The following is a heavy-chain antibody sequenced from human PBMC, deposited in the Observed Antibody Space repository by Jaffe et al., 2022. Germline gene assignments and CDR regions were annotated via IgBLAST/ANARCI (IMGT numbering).Heavy chain of an antibody. CDR3: ARGPGWLLIWGADFNRYYFDY. V-gene: IGHV4-34*01. CDR2: INHSGST. Sequence: QVQLQQWGAGLLKPSETLSLTCAVYGGSFSGYYWSWIRQPPGKGLEWIGEINHSGSTNYNPSLKSRVTISVDTSKNQFSLKLSSVTAADTAVYYCARGPGWLLIWGADFNRYYFDYWGQGTLVTVSS. CDR1: GGSFSGYY. J-gene: IGHJ4*02. D-gene: IGHD3-22*01.